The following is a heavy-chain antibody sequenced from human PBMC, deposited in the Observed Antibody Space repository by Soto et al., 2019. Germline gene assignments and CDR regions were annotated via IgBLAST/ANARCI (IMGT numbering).Heavy chain of an antibody. CDR1: GYSFTSYW. CDR3: TRAFNGYPPGAFDI. D-gene: IGHD5-12*01. V-gene: IGHV5-51*01. Sequence: PGESLKISCKGSGYSFTSYWIGWVRQMPGKGLEWMGIIYPGDSDTRYSPSFQGQVTITADKSISTAFLQMNSLKTEDTAVYYCTRAFNGYPPGAFDIWGQGTMVTVSS. J-gene: IGHJ3*02. CDR2: IYPGDSDT.